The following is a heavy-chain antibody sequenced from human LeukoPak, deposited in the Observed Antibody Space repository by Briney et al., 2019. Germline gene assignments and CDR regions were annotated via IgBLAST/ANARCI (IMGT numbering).Heavy chain of an antibody. D-gene: IGHD3-3*01. J-gene: IGHJ5*02. Sequence: PSETLSLTCTVSGGSISSSSYYWGWIRQPPGKGLEWIASIHYSGSTYYNPSLKSRVSISVDTSKNQFSLKLSSVTATDTAVYYCARRGFCSGSGYNWFDPWGQGTLVTVSS. CDR1: GGSISSSSYY. V-gene: IGHV4-39*01. CDR3: ARRGFCSGSGYNWFDP. CDR2: IHYSGST.